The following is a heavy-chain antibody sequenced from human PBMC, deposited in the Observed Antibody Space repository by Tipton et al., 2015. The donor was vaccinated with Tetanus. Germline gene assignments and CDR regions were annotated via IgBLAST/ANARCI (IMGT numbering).Heavy chain of an antibody. D-gene: IGHD2-2*01. CDR2: IKQDGSEK. CDR3: ARVDCSSTSCYSGRRPFDP. V-gene: IGHV3-7*01. J-gene: IGHJ5*02. CDR1: GFTFSSYW. Sequence: SLRLSCAASGFTFSSYWMSWVRQAPGKELEWVANIKQDGSEKYYVDSVKGRFTISRDNAKNSLYLQMNSLRAEDTAVYYCARVDCSSTSCYSGRRPFDPWGQGTLVTVSS.